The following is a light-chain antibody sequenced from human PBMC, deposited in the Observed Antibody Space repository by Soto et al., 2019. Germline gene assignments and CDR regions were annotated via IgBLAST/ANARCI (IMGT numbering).Light chain of an antibody. CDR2: GNN. CDR3: VAWDDSLNGML. V-gene: IGLV1-44*01. Sequence: QSVLTQSPSASGTPGQRITISCSGSTSNLGSNSVNWYQQLPGTAPKVVIYGNNQRPSGVPDRFSGSKSGTSASLAISGLQSEDEADYYCVAWDDSLNGMLFGGGTKLTVL. J-gene: IGLJ2*01. CDR1: TSNLGSNS.